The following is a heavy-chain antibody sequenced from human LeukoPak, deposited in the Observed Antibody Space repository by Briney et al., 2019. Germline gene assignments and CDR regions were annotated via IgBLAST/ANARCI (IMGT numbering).Heavy chain of an antibody. CDR1: GGSMNSDS. D-gene: IGHD3-10*01. CDR2: IYTSGTS. Sequence: SETLSLTCTISGGSMNSDSWIWIRQPAGKVLEWIGHIYTSGTSNYNPSLKSRVTMSVDTSKNQFSLKLSSVTAADTAVYYCARGNFYDNKGYSPELRYWGQGTLVTVSS. V-gene: IGHV4-4*07. J-gene: IGHJ4*02. CDR3: ARGNFYDNKGYSPELRY.